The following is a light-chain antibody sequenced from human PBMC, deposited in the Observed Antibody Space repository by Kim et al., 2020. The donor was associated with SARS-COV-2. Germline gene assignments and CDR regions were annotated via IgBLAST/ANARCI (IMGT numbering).Light chain of an antibody. CDR3: QQSYSFPPT. CDR2: GAS. J-gene: IGKJ2*01. CDR1: QSINTY. Sequence: DIQMTQSPSSLSASVGDRVTIICRASQSINTYLVWYQQKPGKAPKLLIYGASSLQSGVPPRFSGSGSGTDFPLTISSLRPDDFATYYCQQSYSFPPTCGQGTKLEI. V-gene: IGKV1-39*01.